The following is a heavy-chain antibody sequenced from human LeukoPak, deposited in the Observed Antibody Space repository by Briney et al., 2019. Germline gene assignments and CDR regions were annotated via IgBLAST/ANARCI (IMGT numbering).Heavy chain of an antibody. D-gene: IGHD3-3*01. CDR2: IYYSGST. J-gene: IGHJ3*02. Sequence: PSETLSLTCTVSGGSISSGDYYWSWIRQPPGKGLEWIGYIYYSGSTYYNPSLKSRVTISVDTSKNQFSLKLSAVTAADTAVYYCASSYTIFGVVDHDAFDIWGQGTMVTVSS. CDR3: ASSYTIFGVVDHDAFDI. CDR1: GGSISSGDYY. V-gene: IGHV4-30-4*08.